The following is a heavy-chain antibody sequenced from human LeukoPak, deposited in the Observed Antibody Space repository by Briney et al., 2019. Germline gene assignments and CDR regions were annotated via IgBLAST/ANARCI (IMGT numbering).Heavy chain of an antibody. V-gene: IGHV5-51*01. CDR3: ARGPSYDSSGYYFDY. J-gene: IGHJ4*02. Sequence: GESLKISCKGSGYSFTSCWIGWVRQMPGKGLEWMGIIYPGDSDTRYSPSFQGQVTISADKSISTAYLQWSSLKASDTAMYYCARGPSYDSSGYYFDYWGQGTLVTVS. D-gene: IGHD3-22*01. CDR2: IYPGDSDT. CDR1: GYSFTSCW.